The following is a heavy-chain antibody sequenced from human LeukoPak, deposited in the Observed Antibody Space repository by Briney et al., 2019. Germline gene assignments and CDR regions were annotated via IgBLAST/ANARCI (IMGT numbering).Heavy chain of an antibody. Sequence: RGSLRPSCAASGFTFSSYAMGWVRQAPGKGLEWVSSISGSGAGTYYADSVKGRCTISRDNSKNTLYLQMNSLRAEDTAVYYCAKADDDSPGYTNYFDYWGQGTLVTVSS. J-gene: IGHJ4*02. CDR2: ISGSGAGT. CDR3: AKADDDSPGYTNYFDY. D-gene: IGHD3-22*01. CDR1: GFTFSSYA. V-gene: IGHV3-23*01.